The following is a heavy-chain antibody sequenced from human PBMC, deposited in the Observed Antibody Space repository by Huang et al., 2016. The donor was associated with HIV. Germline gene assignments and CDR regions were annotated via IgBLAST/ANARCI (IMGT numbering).Heavy chain of an antibody. Sequence: QVQLKQWGAGLLKPSETLSLSCAVYGTSVSGFYWSWIRQTPGKGPGWIGEINPAGGTIYEPSLRGRVTMSLDTSRNQFSLTLRSVTAADSAVYYCAKVDIAFGSRRLLYWGLGTLVTVS. CDR1: GTSVSGFY. V-gene: IGHV4-34*01. J-gene: IGHJ4*02. CDR2: INPAGGT. D-gene: IGHD6-6*01. CDR3: AKVDIAFGSRRLLY.